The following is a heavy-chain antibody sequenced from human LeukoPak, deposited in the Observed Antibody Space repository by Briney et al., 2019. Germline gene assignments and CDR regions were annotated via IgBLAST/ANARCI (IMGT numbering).Heavy chain of an antibody. D-gene: IGHD1-1*01. CDR3: GRLTN. V-gene: IGHV3-53*01. J-gene: IGHJ4*02. CDR2: ISSGDNT. CDR1: GFTVSTSY. Sequence: PGGSLRLSCAASGFTVSTSYMSWVRQAPGKGLEWVSVISSGDNTYYADSVKGRFTISRDNSKNTVYLQINSLRAEDTAVYYCGRLTNWGQGIVVTVSS.